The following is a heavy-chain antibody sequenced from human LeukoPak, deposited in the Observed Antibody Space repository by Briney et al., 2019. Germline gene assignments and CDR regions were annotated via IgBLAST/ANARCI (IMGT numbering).Heavy chain of an antibody. CDR2: ISYGGSNK. CDR1: GFTFSSYA. J-gene: IGHJ6*02. Sequence: GSLRLSCAASGFTFSSYAMHWVRQAPGKGLEWVAVISYGGSNKYYADSVKGRFTISRDNSKNTLYLQMNSLRAEDTAVYYCARDRCGGDCSPLTYYYYGMDVWGQGTTVTVSS. D-gene: IGHD2-21*02. V-gene: IGHV3-30*04. CDR3: ARDRCGGDCSPLTYYYYGMDV.